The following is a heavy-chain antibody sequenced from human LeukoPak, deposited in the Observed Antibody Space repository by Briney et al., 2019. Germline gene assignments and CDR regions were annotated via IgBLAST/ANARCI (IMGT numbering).Heavy chain of an antibody. CDR2: ISPNGGST. Sequence: PGGSLRLSCSASGFTFSSYAMHWVRQAPGKGLEFVSAISPNGGSTYYADSVKGRFTISRDNSKNTLYLQMSSPRAEDTAVYCCVKTLGSSREGFDYWGQGTLVTVSS. D-gene: IGHD1-26*01. CDR3: VKTLGSSREGFDY. CDR1: GFTFSSYA. V-gene: IGHV3-64D*08. J-gene: IGHJ4*02.